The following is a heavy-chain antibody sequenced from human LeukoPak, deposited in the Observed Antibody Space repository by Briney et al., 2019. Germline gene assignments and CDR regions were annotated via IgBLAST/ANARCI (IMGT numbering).Heavy chain of an antibody. V-gene: IGHV3-53*01. J-gene: IGHJ5*02. D-gene: IGHD3-10*01. CDR2: IYSGGST. CDR1: GFTVSSNY. Sequence: GGCLRLSCAPSGFTVSSNYMSWGRQAPGKGLEWVSVIYSGGSTYYADSMKGRFTSSRDNSKNTLYLHMNSLRAEDTAVYYCARENHYGSGTGWFDPWGQGTLVTVSS. CDR3: ARENHYGSGTGWFDP.